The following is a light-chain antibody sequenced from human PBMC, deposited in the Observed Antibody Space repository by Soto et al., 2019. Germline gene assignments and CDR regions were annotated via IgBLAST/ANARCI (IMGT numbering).Light chain of an antibody. CDR2: AAS. Sequence: DIQMTQSPSSLSASVGDRVTITCRASQSISSYLNWYQQKPGKAPKLLIYAASSLQSGVPSRFSGSGSGTDFTLTISSLQPEDFATYYSQQSYSTPYTFGQGTNLEIK. CDR1: QSISSY. J-gene: IGKJ2*01. CDR3: QQSYSTPYT. V-gene: IGKV1-39*01.